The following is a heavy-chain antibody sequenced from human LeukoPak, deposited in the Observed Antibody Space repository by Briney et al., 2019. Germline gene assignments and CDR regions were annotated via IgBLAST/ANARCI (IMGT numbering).Heavy chain of an antibody. CDR3: ARGYYYYDY. CDR1: GFTFSSYG. CDR2: ISYDGSNK. D-gene: IGHD3-22*01. V-gene: IGHV3-30*03. Sequence: PGRSLRLSCAASGFTFSSYGMHWVRQAPGKGLEWVAVISYDGSNKYYADSVKGRFTISRDNSKNTLYLQMNSLRAEDTAVYYCARGYYYYDYWGQGTLVTVSS. J-gene: IGHJ4*02.